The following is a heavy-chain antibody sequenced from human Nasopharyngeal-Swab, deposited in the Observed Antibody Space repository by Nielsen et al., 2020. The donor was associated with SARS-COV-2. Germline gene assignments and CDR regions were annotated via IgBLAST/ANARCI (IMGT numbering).Heavy chain of an antibody. V-gene: IGHV3-73*01. J-gene: IGHJ4*02. Sequence: VRQMPGKGLEWVGGIGEKAHNDATTYAASVKGRFTISRDDSKNPAFLQMDSLKTEDTALYYCTTDYYFDYWGQGTLVTVSS. CDR3: TTDYYFDY. CDR2: IGEKAHNDAT.